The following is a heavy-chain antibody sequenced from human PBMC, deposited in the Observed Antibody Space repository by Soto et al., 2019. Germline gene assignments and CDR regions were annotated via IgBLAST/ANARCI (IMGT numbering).Heavy chain of an antibody. CDR3: ARWSMVGITIFGVVRGYYYMDV. V-gene: IGHV4-34*01. CDR1: GGSFSGYY. CDR2: INHSGST. D-gene: IGHD3-3*01. Sequence: SETLSLTCAVYGGSFSGYYWSWIRQPPGKGLEWIGEINHSGSTNYNPSLKSRVTISVDTSKNQFSLKLSSVTAADTAVYYCARWSMVGITIFGVVRGYYYMDVWGKGTTVTVSS. J-gene: IGHJ6*03.